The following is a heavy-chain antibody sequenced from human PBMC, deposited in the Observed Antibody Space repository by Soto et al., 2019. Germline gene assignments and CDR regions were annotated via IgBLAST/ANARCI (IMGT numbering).Heavy chain of an antibody. CDR3: ATGARYCSSTSCSAFDY. D-gene: IGHD2-2*01. CDR2: FDPEDGET. Sequence: ASVKVSCKVSGYTLTELSMHWVRQAPGKGLEWMGGFDPEDGETIYAQKFQGRVTMTEDTSTDTAYMELSSLRSEDTAVYYCATGARYCSSTSCSAFDYWGQGTLVTVSS. CDR1: GYTLTELS. J-gene: IGHJ4*02. V-gene: IGHV1-24*01.